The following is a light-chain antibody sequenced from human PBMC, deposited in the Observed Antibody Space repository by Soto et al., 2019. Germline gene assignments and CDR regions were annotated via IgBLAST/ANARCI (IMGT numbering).Light chain of an antibody. CDR1: SSNIGSNT. J-gene: IGLJ2*01. CDR2: RND. Sequence: QSVLTQPPSASGTPGQRVTISCSGSSSNIGSNTVNWYQQFPGTAPKLLIYRNDQRPSGVPDRFSGSKSGTSAPLAISGLQSEDEADYYCAAWDDSLNDVVFGGGTQLTVL. CDR3: AAWDDSLNDVV. V-gene: IGLV1-44*01.